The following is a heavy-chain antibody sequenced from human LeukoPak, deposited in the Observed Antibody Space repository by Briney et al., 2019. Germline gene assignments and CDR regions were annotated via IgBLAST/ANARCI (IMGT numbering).Heavy chain of an antibody. CDR3: ARQYSSSSWGLDV. D-gene: IGHD6-6*01. CDR2: IYYSGNT. V-gene: IGHV4-39*01. CDR1: GGSISRNSYY. J-gene: IGHJ6*02. Sequence: PSETLPLTCTVSGGSISRNSYYWGWIRQPPGRGLEWIGSIYYSGNTVFNPSLKSRVTIFVDTSKSQFSLNLSSVTAADTAVYYCARQYSSSSWGLDVWGQGTTVTVSS.